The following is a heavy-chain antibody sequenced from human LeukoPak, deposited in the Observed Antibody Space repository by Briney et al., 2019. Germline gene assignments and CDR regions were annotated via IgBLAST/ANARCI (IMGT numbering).Heavy chain of an antibody. CDR3: AKAPVTTCRGAYCYPFDY. V-gene: IGHV3-30*04. D-gene: IGHD2-21*01. CDR1: GFTFSSYA. J-gene: IGHJ4*02. Sequence: GGSLRLSCAASGFTFSSYAMHWVRQAPGKGLEWVAVISYGGSNKYYADSVKGRFTISRDNSKNTLYLQTNSLRAEDTAVYYCAKAPVTTCRGAYCYPFDYWGQGTLVTVSS. CDR2: ISYGGSNK.